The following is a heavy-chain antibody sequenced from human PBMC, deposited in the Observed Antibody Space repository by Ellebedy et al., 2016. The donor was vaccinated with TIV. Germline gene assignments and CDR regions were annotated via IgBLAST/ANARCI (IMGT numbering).Heavy chain of an antibody. J-gene: IGHJ4*02. V-gene: IGHV3-23*01. CDR1: GFTISSNA. CDR2: IRGSGTTT. D-gene: IGHD3-9*01. Sequence: GGSLRLSCAASGFTISSNAMTWVRQAPGKGLEWVSGIRGSGTTTYYADSVKGRFTISRDNSKNTLYLQMNSLRAEDTAVYYCAKGLSGYKFDYWGQGILVTVSS. CDR3: AKGLSGYKFDY.